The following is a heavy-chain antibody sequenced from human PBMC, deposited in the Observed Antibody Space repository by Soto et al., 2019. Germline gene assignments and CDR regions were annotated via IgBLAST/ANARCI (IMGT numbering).Heavy chain of an antibody. CDR3: VRDGTKTLRDWFDP. J-gene: IGHJ5*02. Sequence: SETLSLTCTVSGASISVYYWSWIRNSAGKGLEWIGRIYATGTTDYNPSLKSRVMMSVDTSKKQFSLKLRSVTAADTAVYYCVRDGTKTLRDWFDPWGQGISVTVSS. V-gene: IGHV4-4*07. D-gene: IGHD1-1*01. CDR2: IYATGTT. CDR1: GASISVYY.